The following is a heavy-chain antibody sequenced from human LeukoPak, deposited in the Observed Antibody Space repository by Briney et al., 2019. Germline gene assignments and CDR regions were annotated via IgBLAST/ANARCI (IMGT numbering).Heavy chain of an antibody. J-gene: IGHJ3*02. CDR3: ARRSPSADAFDI. V-gene: IGHV7-4-1*02. CDR1: GYTFNRNA. CDR2: INTKTGTP. Sequence: GAPVKVSCKASGYTFNRNAINWVRQAPGQGLEWMGWINTKTGTPTYAQGFTGRFVFSLDISVTTAYLQISDLKAEDTAIYYCARRSPSADAFDIWGQGTMVTV.